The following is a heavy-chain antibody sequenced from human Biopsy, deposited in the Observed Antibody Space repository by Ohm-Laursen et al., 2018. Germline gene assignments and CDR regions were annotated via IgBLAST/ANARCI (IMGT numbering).Heavy chain of an antibody. CDR2: INHSGRT. CDR3: ARGPYGDNAGAFDV. D-gene: IGHD4/OR15-4a*01. CDR1: GESFNGYY. Sequence: GTLSLTCAVYGESFNGYYWSWIRQTPGKGLEWIGEINHSGRTSYNPSLKSRVTISVDTSKNQFSLKVMSVTAADTATYFCARGPYGDNAGAFDVWGQGTVVTVSS. J-gene: IGHJ3*01. V-gene: IGHV4-34*01.